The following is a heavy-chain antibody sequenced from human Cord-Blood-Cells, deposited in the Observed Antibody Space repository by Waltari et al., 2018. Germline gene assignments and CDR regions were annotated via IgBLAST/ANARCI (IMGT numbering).Heavy chain of an antibody. CDR1: GFTFSSSA. J-gene: IGHJ4*02. CDR2: ISCSGGTT. D-gene: IGHD7-27*01. V-gene: IGHV3-23*01. CDR3: AKDERGHNWGFFDY. Sequence: EVQLLESGGGLVQPGGSLRLSCAASGFTFSSSAMSWVRHAPGKGPEWVSAISCSGGTTYYADSVKGRFTISRDNSKNTLYLQMNSLRAEDTAVYYCAKDERGHNWGFFDYWGQGTLVTVSS.